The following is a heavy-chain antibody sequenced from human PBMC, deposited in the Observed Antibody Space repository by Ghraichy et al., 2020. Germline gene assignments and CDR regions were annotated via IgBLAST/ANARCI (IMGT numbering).Heavy chain of an antibody. D-gene: IGHD4-17*01. J-gene: IGHJ6*04. CDR2: IKPDGSEK. CDR3: ARESYGDYVIPPRDV. V-gene: IGHV3-7*03. CDR1: GFTFSSYW. Sequence: GGSLRLSCAASGFTFSSYWMSWVRQAPGKGLEWVANIKPDGSEKYYVDSVKGRFTISRDNAKNSLYLQMNSLRADDTGVYYCARESYGDYVIPPRDVWGKGTTVTVSS.